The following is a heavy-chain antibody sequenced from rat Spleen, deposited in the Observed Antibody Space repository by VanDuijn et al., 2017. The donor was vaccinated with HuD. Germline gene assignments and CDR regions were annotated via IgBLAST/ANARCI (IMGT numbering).Heavy chain of an antibody. CDR2: ISSGGST. CDR1: GFTFSDYN. V-gene: IGHV2S12*01. J-gene: IGHJ2*01. CDR3: ARYYFDY. Sequence: VQLVESGGGLVQPGRSLKLSCAASGFTFSDYNMAWVRQAPKKGLEWIAAISSGGSTYYNSALKSRLSISRDTSKSQVFLKMNSLQTEDTAMYFCARYYFDYWGQGVMVTVSS.